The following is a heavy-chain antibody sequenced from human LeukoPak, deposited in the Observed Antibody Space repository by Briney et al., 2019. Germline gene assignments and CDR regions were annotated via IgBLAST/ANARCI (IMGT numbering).Heavy chain of an antibody. D-gene: IGHD2-15*01. V-gene: IGHV3-23*01. CDR3: AKAPVTSCRGAFCYPFDY. J-gene: IGHJ4*02. CDR1: GFSFSSYA. CDR2: MSSSDDGR. Sequence: GGSLRLSCATSGFSFSSYAMSWVRQAPGKGLEWVSAMSSSDDGRYYAASVRGRFTISRDTSRSTLYLQMNSLRAEDAAVYYCAKAPVTSCRGAFCYPFDYWGQGTLGTVSS.